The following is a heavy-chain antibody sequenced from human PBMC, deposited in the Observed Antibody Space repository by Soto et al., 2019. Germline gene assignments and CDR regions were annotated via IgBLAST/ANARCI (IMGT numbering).Heavy chain of an antibody. CDR2: IYSGGST. D-gene: IGHD3-10*01. Sequence: GGSLRLSCAASGFTVSSNYMSWVRQAPGKGLEWVSVIYSGGSTYYADSVKGRFTISRHNSKNTLYLQMNSLRAEDTAVYYCARVNPRYYYGSGSYYLYYFDYWGQGTLVTVSS. V-gene: IGHV3-53*04. J-gene: IGHJ4*02. CDR3: ARVNPRYYYGSGSYYLYYFDY. CDR1: GFTVSSNY.